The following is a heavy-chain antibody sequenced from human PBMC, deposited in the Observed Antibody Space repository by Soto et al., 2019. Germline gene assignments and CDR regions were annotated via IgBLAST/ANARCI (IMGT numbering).Heavy chain of an antibody. CDR3: ARAPPARLYYGMDV. CDR2: IGTAGYT. CDR1: GFTFSSYD. J-gene: IGHJ6*02. V-gene: IGHV3-13*01. Sequence: GSLRLSCAASGFTFSSYDMHWVRQATGKGLEWVSAIGTAGYTYYPGSVKGRFTISRENAKNSLYLQMNSLRAGDTAVYYCARAPPARLYYGMDVWGQGTTVTVSS.